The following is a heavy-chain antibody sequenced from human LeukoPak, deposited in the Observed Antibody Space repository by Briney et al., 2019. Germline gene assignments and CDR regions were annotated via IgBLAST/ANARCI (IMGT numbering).Heavy chain of an antibody. CDR2: INYSGST. D-gene: IGHD3-10*01. J-gene: IGHJ5*02. CDR3: ARGYGSGNNWFDP. Sequence: PSETLSLTCTVSGGSISSSSFYWGWSRQPPGEGLEWIVSINYSGSTYYNPSLKRRVTISVDTSKNQFSLKLSSVTAADTAVYYCARGYGSGNNWFDPWGQGTLVTVSS. CDR1: GGSISSSSFY. V-gene: IGHV4-39*01.